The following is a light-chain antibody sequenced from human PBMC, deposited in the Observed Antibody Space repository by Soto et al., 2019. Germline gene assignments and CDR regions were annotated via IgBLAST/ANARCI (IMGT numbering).Light chain of an antibody. CDR3: QQSYSTPWT. Sequence: DIQMTQSPSSLSASVGDRVTITCRASQSISSYLNWYQQKPGKAPKLLIYAASSLQSGVPSRFSGSGSGTDFTLTISSLQPEHFATYYCQQSYSTPWTFGQGTHVEIK. CDR1: QSISSY. J-gene: IGKJ1*01. CDR2: AAS. V-gene: IGKV1-39*01.